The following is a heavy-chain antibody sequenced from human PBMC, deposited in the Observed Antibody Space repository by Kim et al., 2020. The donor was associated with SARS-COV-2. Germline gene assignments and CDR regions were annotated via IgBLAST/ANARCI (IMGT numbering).Heavy chain of an antibody. CDR3: ARDNYDGAFDI. V-gene: IGHV3-30*01. CDR2: NK. Sequence: NKNYADSVKGRFTISRDNAKNTLYLQMNSLRAEDTAVYYCARDNYDGAFDIWGQGTMVTVSS. J-gene: IGHJ3*02. D-gene: IGHD3-22*01.